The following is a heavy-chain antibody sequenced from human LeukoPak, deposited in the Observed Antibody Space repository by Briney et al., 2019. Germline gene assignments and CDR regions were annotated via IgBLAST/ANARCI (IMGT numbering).Heavy chain of an antibody. Sequence: GGSLRLSCAASGFTFSDYYMSWIRQAPGKGLEWLSYISSGGSTIYYADSVKGRFTISRDNAKNSLYLQMNSLRAEDTAVYYCARRAGAYSHPYDYWGQGTLVTVSS. CDR3: ARRAGAYSHPYDY. V-gene: IGHV3-11*01. CDR2: ISSGGSTI. D-gene: IGHD4/OR15-4a*01. CDR1: GFTFSDYY. J-gene: IGHJ4*02.